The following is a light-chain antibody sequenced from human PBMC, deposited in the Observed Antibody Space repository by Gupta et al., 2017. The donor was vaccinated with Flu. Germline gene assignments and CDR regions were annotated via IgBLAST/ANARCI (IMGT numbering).Light chain of an antibody. J-gene: IGLJ3*02. Sequence: GQRVTISCSGSSSNIGSHYVYCYQQLPGTAPTLLIYRNNQRPSGVPALFSGSKSGTSASVATSGLRAEDEADYYCAAWDDSRSGRVFGVGTKLTVL. CDR2: RNN. V-gene: IGLV1-47*01. CDR3: AAWDDSRSGRV. CDR1: SSNIGSHY.